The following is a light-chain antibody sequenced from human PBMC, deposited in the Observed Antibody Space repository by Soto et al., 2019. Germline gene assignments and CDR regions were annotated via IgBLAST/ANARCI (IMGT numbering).Light chain of an antibody. Sequence: EIVMTQSPDTLSLSPGERATLSCRASQSISSNLAWYQQKPGQAPRLLIYGASSRATGIPDRFSGSGSGTDFTLTISRLEPEDFAVYYCQQYGSSPSITFGQGTRLEI. CDR3: QQYGSSPSIT. CDR1: QSISSN. V-gene: IGKV3-20*01. CDR2: GAS. J-gene: IGKJ5*01.